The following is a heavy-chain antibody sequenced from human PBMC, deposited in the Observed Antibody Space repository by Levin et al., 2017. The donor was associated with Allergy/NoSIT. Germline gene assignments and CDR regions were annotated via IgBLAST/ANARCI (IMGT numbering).Heavy chain of an antibody. D-gene: IGHD3-22*01. CDR2: ISSSSSYT. Sequence: LSLTCAASGFTFSDYYLTWIRQAPGKGLEWVSYISSSSSYTNYADSVKGRFTISRDNAKNSLYLQMNSLRAEDTAVYYCARVSMIVMVITHGYYFDYWGHGTLVTVSS. V-gene: IGHV3-11*05. CDR3: ARVSMIVMVITHGYYFDY. CDR1: GFTFSDYY. J-gene: IGHJ4*01.